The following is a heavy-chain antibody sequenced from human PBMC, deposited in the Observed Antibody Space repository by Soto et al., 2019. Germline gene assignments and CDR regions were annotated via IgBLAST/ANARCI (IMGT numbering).Heavy chain of an antibody. CDR1: GYTFTSYY. J-gene: IGHJ6*02. CDR3: ARDRVNSDIYYYYGMDV. Sequence: AASVKVSCKASGYTFTSYYMHWVRQAPGQGLEWMGIINPSGGSTSYAQKFQGRVTMTRDTSTSTVYMELSSLRSEDTAVYYCARDRVNSDIYYYYGMDVWGQGTTVTVSS. D-gene: IGHD3-9*01. V-gene: IGHV1-46*01. CDR2: INPSGGST.